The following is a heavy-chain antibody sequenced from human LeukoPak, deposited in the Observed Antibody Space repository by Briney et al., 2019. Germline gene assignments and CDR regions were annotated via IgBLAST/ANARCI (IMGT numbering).Heavy chain of an antibody. Sequence: PGGSLRPSCAASGFTFRTYAMSWVRQAPGKGLEWVSHVSVSGDITYCADSVKGRFTISRDNSKNTLDLQMNSLRVEDTAIYYCAKVVAAAGQFDYWGQGTLVTVSS. D-gene: IGHD6-13*01. CDR2: VSVSGDIT. J-gene: IGHJ4*02. CDR3: AKVVAAAGQFDY. CDR1: GFTFRTYA. V-gene: IGHV3-23*01.